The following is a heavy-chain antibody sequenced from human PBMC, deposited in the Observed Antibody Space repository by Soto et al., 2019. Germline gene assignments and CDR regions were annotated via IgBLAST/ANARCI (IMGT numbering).Heavy chain of an antibody. J-gene: IGHJ6*02. D-gene: IGHD1-1*01. CDR3: ARGTTTSAFSAMDV. CDR1: GFTFSNNA. CDR2: ISYDGSNK. Sequence: QVQLVESGGGVVQPGRSLRLSCAASGFTFSNNAMDWVRQAPGKGLEWVAVISYDGSNKYIAESVKGRFTISRDNSKNTLFLQMHSLRAEDTAGYYCARGTTTSAFSAMDVLGQGTTVTVSS. V-gene: IGHV3-30-3*01.